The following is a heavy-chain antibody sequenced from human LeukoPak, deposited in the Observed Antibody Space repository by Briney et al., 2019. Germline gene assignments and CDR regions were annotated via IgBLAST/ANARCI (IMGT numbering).Heavy chain of an antibody. CDR1: GFTFSSYA. Sequence: PGGSLRLSCAASGFTFSSYAMHWVRQASGKGLEWVAVISYDGSNKYYADSVKGRFTISRDNSKNTLYLQMNSLRAEDTAVYYCARSEGHYYDSSGYSLRLDYWGQGTLVTVSS. D-gene: IGHD3-22*01. CDR2: ISYDGSNK. V-gene: IGHV3-30*04. CDR3: ARSEGHYYDSSGYSLRLDY. J-gene: IGHJ4*02.